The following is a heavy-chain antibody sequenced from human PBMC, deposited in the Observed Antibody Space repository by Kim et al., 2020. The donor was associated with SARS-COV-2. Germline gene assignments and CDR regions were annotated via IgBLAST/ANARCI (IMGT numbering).Heavy chain of an antibody. Sequence: GGSLRLSCAASGFTFGDYAMHWVRQAPGKGLEWVSGISWNSGSIGYADSVKGRFTISRDNAKNSLYLQMNSLRAEDTALYYCAKDKARYCSGGSCSRGAFDIWGQGTMVTVSS. CDR3: AKDKARYCSGGSCSRGAFDI. V-gene: IGHV3-9*01. D-gene: IGHD2-15*01. CDR2: ISWNSGSI. J-gene: IGHJ3*02. CDR1: GFTFGDYA.